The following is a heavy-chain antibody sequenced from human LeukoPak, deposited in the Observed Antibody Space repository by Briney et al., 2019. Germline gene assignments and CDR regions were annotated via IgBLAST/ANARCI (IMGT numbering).Heavy chain of an antibody. Sequence: SVKVSCKASGGTFSSYAISWVRQAPGQGLEWMGGIIPIFGTANYAQKFQGRVTITADKSTSTAYMELSSLRSEDTAVYYCARAPGYYYDSSGYYDYYYYMDVWGKGTTVTVSS. J-gene: IGHJ6*03. CDR2: IIPIFGTA. CDR3: ARAPGYYYDSSGYYDYYYYMDV. D-gene: IGHD3-22*01. CDR1: GGTFSSYA. V-gene: IGHV1-69*06.